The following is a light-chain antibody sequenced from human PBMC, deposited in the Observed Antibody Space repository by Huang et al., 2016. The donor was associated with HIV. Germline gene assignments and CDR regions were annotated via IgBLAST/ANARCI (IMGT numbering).Light chain of an antibody. V-gene: IGKV3-11*01. CDR1: QSVSSY. CDR2: DAS. CDR3: QQRSDWPPGTT. Sequence: EIVLTQSPATLSFSPGERATLSCRASQSVSSYLAWYQQKPGQAPRLLIYDASNRATGIPARFSGSGSGTDFTLTISSLEPEDFAVYYCQQRSDWPPGTTFGGGTKVEIK. J-gene: IGKJ4*01.